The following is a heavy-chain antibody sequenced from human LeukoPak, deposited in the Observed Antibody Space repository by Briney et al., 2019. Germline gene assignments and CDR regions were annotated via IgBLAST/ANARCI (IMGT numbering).Heavy chain of an antibody. Sequence: SVKVSCKASGFTFTSSAMQWVRQARGQRLEWIGWIVVGSGNTNYAQKFQERVTITRDMSTSTAYMELSSLRSEDTAVYYCAASPWLPLTGGNDIWGQGTMVTVSS. J-gene: IGHJ3*02. D-gene: IGHD3-9*01. CDR2: IVVGSGNT. V-gene: IGHV1-58*02. CDR3: AASPWLPLTGGNDI. CDR1: GFTFTSSA.